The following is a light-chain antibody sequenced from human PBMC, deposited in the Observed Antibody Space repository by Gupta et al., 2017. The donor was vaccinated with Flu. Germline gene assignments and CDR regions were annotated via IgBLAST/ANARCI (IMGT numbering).Light chain of an antibody. J-gene: IGKJ4*01. V-gene: IGKV3-11*01. CDR1: QSVSSY. CDR2: DAS. Sequence: EIVLTQSPATLSLSPGERATLSCRASQSVSSYLAWYQQKPGQAPRLLIYDASNRATGIPARFPASCSGTDFTLTISIRVPEHLAVYFCHQRSNWPLTFGGGTKVEIK. CDR3: HQRSNWPLT.